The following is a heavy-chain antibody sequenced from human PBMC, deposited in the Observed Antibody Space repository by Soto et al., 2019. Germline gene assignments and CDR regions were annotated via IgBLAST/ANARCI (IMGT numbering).Heavy chain of an antibody. CDR2: INHSGST. J-gene: IGHJ5*02. D-gene: IGHD2-15*01. CDR1: GGSFSGYY. Sequence: SETLSLTCAVYGGSFSGYYWSWIRQPPGKGLEWIGEINHSGSTNYNPSLKSRVTISVDTSKNQFSLKLSSVTAADTAVYYCARGRRPIVVVVAATSDGYWFDPWGQGTLVTSPQ. CDR3: ARGRRPIVVVVAATSDGYWFDP. V-gene: IGHV4-34*01.